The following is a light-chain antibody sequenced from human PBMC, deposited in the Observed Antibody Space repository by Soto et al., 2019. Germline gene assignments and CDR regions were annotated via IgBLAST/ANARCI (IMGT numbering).Light chain of an antibody. J-gene: IGKJ4*01. CDR1: QGVSSN. CDR2: GAS. CDR3: QLYHDWPPALT. V-gene: IGKV3-15*01. Sequence: EIVLTQSPATLSVSPGERATLSCRASQGVSSNLAWYQLKAGQAPRLLIYGASTRATGIPARFSGSGSGTEFTLTISSLQSEDLAVYYCQLYHDWPPALTFGGGTNVEIK.